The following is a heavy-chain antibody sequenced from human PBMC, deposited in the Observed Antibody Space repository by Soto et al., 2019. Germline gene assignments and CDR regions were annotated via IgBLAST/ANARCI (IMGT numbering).Heavy chain of an antibody. J-gene: IGHJ4*02. CDR2: ISSSNSYI. Sequence: PGRSLRLSCAASGFTFSSYSMNWVPQAAGKGLEWVSSISSSNSYIYYADSVKGRFTISRDNAKNSLYLQMNSRRAEDTAVYYCARGAYYYDSSGPAVDYWGQGTLVTVS. CDR3: ARGAYYYDSSGPAVDY. D-gene: IGHD3-22*01. CDR1: GFTFSSYS. V-gene: IGHV3-21*01.